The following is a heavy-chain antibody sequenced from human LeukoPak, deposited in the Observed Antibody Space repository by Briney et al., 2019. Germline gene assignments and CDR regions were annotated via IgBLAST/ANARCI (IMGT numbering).Heavy chain of an antibody. V-gene: IGHV4-61*01. J-gene: IGHJ4*02. CDR2: IYYSGST. D-gene: IGHD5-18*01. CDR3: ARAAYSYGHNTFDY. Sequence: SETLSLTCTVSGGSVSSGSYYWSWIRQPPGKGLEWIGYIYYSGSTYYNPSLKSRVTISVDTSKNQFSLKLSSVTAADTAVYYCARAAYSYGHNTFDYWGQGTLVTVSS. CDR1: GGSVSSGSYY.